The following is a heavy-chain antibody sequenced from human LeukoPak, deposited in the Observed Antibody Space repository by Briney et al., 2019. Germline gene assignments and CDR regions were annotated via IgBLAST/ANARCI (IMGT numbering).Heavy chain of an antibody. D-gene: IGHD6-19*01. V-gene: IGHV3-74*01. J-gene: IGHJ4*02. Sequence: GGSLRLSCAASGFTFSSYWMHWVRQAPGKGLVWVSRINTDGSSTSYADSVKGRFTISRDNAKNTLYLQMNSLRAEDTAVYYCAREFLYSSGWSFDYWGQGTLVTVSS. CDR1: GFTFSSYW. CDR2: INTDGSST. CDR3: AREFLYSSGWSFDY.